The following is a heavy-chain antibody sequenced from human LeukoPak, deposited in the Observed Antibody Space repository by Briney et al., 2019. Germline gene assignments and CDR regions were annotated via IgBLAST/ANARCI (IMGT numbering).Heavy chain of an antibody. D-gene: IGHD5-18*01. Sequence: SETLSLTCTVSGGSISSYYWGWIRQPPGKGLEYIGYIYYSGSTNYNPSLKSRVTISVDTSKNQFSLRLTSVTAADTAVYYCARQEGYSYGYFDYWGQGTLVTVSS. V-gene: IGHV4-59*01. CDR1: GGSISSYY. CDR2: IYYSGST. J-gene: IGHJ4*02. CDR3: ARQEGYSYGYFDY.